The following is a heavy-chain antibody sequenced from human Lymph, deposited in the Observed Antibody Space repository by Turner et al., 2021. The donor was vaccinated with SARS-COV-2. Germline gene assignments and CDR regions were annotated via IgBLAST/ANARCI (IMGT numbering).Heavy chain of an antibody. CDR1: GFTFSSYA. CDR3: ARDVGAALDY. Sequence: QVQLVESGGGVGQPGRSLRLSCAASGFTFSSYAMHWVRQAPGKGLEWVALISYDGSNKYYADSVKGRFTISRDNSKNTLYLQMNSLRAEDTAVYYCARDVGAALDYWGQGTLVTVSS. V-gene: IGHV3-30-3*01. CDR2: ISYDGSNK. D-gene: IGHD6-25*01. J-gene: IGHJ4*02.